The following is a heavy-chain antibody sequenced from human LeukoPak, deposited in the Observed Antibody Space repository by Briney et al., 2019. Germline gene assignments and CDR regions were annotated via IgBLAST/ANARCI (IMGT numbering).Heavy chain of an antibody. V-gene: IGHV3-66*01. CDR2: IYGADST. CDR1: GFTVSSNY. CDR3: AGSRRYYYDSSGYHSTGQDY. D-gene: IGHD3-22*01. J-gene: IGHJ4*02. Sequence: GGSLRLSCAASGFTVSSNYMSWVRQAPGKGLEWVSIIYGADSTYYADSVKGRFTISRDNSKNTLYLQMNSLRAEDTAVYYCAGSRRYYYDSSGYHSTGQDYWGQGTLVTVSS.